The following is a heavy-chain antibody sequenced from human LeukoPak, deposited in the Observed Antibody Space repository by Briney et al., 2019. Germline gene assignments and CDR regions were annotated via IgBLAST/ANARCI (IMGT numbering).Heavy chain of an antibody. CDR1: GLTFGSIA. Sequence: GGSLRPSCAAAGLTFGSIAMSWVPRAPGQGLERGGFVRSKAYGGKTEYAASVKGRFTISRDDSKSIDYLQMNSLKTEDTAVYYCNRDTGFDPWGQGTLVTVSS. J-gene: IGHJ5*02. V-gene: IGHV3-49*04. CDR3: NRDTGFDP. D-gene: IGHD2-8*02. CDR2: VRSKAYGGKT.